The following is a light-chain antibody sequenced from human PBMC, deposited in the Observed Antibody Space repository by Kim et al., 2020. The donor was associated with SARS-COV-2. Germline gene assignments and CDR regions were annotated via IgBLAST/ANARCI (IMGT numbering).Light chain of an antibody. J-gene: IGKJ2*01. V-gene: IGKV1-5*03. CDR3: QQYNSYSRT. Sequence: DIQMTQSPSTLSASVGDRVTITCRASQSISSWLAWYQQKPGKAPKLLIYKASSLESGVPSRFSGSGSGTEFTLTISSLQPDDFATYYCQQYNSYSRTFGQGTKLEL. CDR2: KAS. CDR1: QSISSW.